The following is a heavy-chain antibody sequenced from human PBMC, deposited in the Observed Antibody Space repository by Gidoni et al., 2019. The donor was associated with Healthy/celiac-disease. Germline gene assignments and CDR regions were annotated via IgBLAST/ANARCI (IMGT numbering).Heavy chain of an antibody. CDR1: GFTFSSYA. CDR3: AKALNKRPTWNYYGSGSPQFLFDY. D-gene: IGHD3-10*01. CDR2: ISGSGGST. J-gene: IGHJ4*02. Sequence: EVQLLEPGGGLVQPGGSLSPSCAAYGFTFSSYALRWVRTAPGKGLEWVSAISGSGGSTYYADSVKGRFTISRDNSKNTLYLQMNSLRAEDTAVYYCAKALNKRPTWNYYGSGSPQFLFDYWGQGTLVTVSS. V-gene: IGHV3-23*01.